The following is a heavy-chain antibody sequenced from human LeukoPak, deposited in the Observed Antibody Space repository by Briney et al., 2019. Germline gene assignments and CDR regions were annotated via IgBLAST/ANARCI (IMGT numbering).Heavy chain of an antibody. Sequence: ASVKVSCKASGYTFTSYGISWVRQATGQGLEWMGWMNPNSGSTGYAQKFQGRVTMTRNTSISTAYMELSSLRSEDTAVYYCARGRGQRNRHRNWFDPWGQGTLVTVSS. CDR1: GYTFTSYG. V-gene: IGHV1-8*02. CDR3: ARGRGQRNRHRNWFDP. J-gene: IGHJ5*02. D-gene: IGHD1-14*01. CDR2: MNPNSGST.